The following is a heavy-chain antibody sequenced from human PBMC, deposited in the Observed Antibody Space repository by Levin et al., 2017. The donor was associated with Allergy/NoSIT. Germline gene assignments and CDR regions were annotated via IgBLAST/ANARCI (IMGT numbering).Heavy chain of an antibody. CDR1: GFTFSSFP. D-gene: IGHD3-3*02. J-gene: IGHJ4*02. CDR3: VKRQLAMWTTYDY. Sequence: GESLKISCSTSGFTFSSFPMHWVRQAPGKGLQYVSAISDDGGTTYYADSVKGRFTISRDNSKNTLYLQMSSLRTEDTAVYYCVKRQLAMWTTYDYWGQGTLVTVSS. V-gene: IGHV3-64D*06. CDR2: ISDDGGTT.